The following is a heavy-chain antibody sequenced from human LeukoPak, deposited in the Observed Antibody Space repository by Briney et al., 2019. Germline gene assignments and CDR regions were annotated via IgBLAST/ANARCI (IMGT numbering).Heavy chain of an antibody. D-gene: IGHD3-10*01. J-gene: IGHJ5*02. Sequence: SETLSLTCTVSGGSISSYYWSWIRQPPGKGLEWIGYIYYSGSTNYNPSLKSRVTISVDTSKNQFSLKLSSVTAADTAVYYCARVDYGSGSLKNWFDPRGQGTLVTVSS. V-gene: IGHV4-59*01. CDR3: ARVDYGSGSLKNWFDP. CDR2: IYYSGST. CDR1: GGSISSYY.